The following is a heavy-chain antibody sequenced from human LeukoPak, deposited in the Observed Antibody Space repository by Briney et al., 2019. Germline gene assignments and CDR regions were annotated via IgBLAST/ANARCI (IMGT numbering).Heavy chain of an antibody. D-gene: IGHD2-21*01. Sequence: GGSLRLSCAASGFAVSNNYMSWVRQAPGKGLECVSVTHSVGTTYYADSVRGRFPISRDHSKNTLYLQMNSLRTEDTAVYYCTRDVIPYYYMDVWGKGTTVTVSS. J-gene: IGHJ6*03. CDR3: TRDVIPYYYMDV. CDR2: THSVGTT. V-gene: IGHV3-66*02. CDR1: GFAVSNNY.